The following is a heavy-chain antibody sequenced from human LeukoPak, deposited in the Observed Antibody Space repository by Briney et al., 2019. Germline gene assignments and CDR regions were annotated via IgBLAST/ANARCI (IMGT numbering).Heavy chain of an antibody. V-gene: IGHV3-21*01. CDR2: ISSSSSYI. D-gene: IGHD6-13*01. J-gene: IGHJ5*02. Sequence: GGSLRLSCGASGFIFNSYSMNWVRQAPGKELECVSSISSSSSYIYYADSVKGPFTISRDNAKNTLYLQMNSLRAEDTAVYYCARVGSSWGWFDPWGQGTLVTVSS. CDR3: ARVGSSWGWFDP. CDR1: GFIFNSYS.